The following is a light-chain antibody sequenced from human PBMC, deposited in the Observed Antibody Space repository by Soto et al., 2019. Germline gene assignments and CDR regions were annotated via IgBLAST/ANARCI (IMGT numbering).Light chain of an antibody. CDR3: QQYDNLPIT. V-gene: IGKV1-33*01. Sequence: DIQMTQSPSSLSASVGDRVTITCQASQDISNYLNWYQQKPGKAPKLLIYDASNLETGVPSRFSGSGSVTDFTFTISGPQTEDIATDYCQQYDNLPITFGQGTRLEIK. J-gene: IGKJ5*01. CDR1: QDISNY. CDR2: DAS.